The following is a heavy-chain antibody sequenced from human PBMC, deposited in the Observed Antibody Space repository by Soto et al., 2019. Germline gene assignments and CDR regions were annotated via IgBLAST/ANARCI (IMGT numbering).Heavy chain of an antibody. Sequence: QVQLVQSGAEVKKPGSSVKVSCTASGGTFSSYSISWVRQAPGQGLEWMGRIIPILGITDYAQKFQGRITSSADKSTSTAYTELSNLRSEDTAVYYCARGEVPLPSVRGAPNWFDPWGQGTLVTVSS. CDR2: IIPILGIT. CDR3: ARGEVPLPSVRGAPNWFDP. CDR1: GGTFSSYS. D-gene: IGHD3-10*01. J-gene: IGHJ5*02. V-gene: IGHV1-69*02.